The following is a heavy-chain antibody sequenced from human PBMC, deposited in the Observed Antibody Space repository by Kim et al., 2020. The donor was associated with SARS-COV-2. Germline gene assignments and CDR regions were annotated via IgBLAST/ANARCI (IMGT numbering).Heavy chain of an antibody. CDR1: GVSFSDYS. J-gene: IGHJ5*01. V-gene: IGHV4-34*01. Sequence: SETLSLTCAVYGVSFSDYSWRWIRQSPGKGLEWIGEIDQSGTVSNNPSLKSRVTVSIDTSKTQFFLKLRSLTGADTAVYYFASGCRGAGRSAGVFDS. D-gene: IGHD2-8*01. CDR3: ASGCRGAGRSAGVFDS. CDR2: IDQSGTV.